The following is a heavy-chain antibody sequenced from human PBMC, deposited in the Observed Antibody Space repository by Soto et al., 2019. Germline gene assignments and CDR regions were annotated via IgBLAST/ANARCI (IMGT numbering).Heavy chain of an antibody. CDR3: ASWHLQEHAYDV. J-gene: IGHJ3*01. D-gene: IGHD4-4*01. V-gene: IGHV3-53*01. Sequence: DVQLVESGGGLIQPGGSLRLSCAAFGLTVSGKKYMAWVRQAPGKGLEWVSGLYDVDGTYYADSVKGRFTTSGDSSKTIAYLQMDSLRPDDTAVYYCASWHLQEHAYDVWGQGTTVTVSS. CDR1: GLTVSGKKY. CDR2: LYDVDGT.